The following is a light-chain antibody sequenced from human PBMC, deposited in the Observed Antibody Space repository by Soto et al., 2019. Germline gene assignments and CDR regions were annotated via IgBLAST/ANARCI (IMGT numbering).Light chain of an antibody. V-gene: IGLV1-40*01. CDR1: SSNIGTGYD. CDR2: SNA. Sequence: QSVLTQPPSVSGAPGQRVTISCTGSSSNIGTGYDVHWYQQLPGTAPKLLIYSNANRPSGVPDRFSGSKSGTSASLAITGLQAEDEADYYCQSYDSSLSSYVLGTGTKVTVL. CDR3: QSYDSSLSSYV. J-gene: IGLJ1*01.